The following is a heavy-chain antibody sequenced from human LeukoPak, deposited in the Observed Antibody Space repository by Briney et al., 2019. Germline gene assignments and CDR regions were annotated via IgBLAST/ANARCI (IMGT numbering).Heavy chain of an antibody. CDR1: GFIATSNY. CDR3: ATGGRSGMAFDF. Sequence: PGGSLRLSCSFSGFIATSNYMAWVRQSPGKGLQWISFIYGGGNTLYADSVRDRFSISRDNSKSTFYLQMSSLRVEDTAVYYCATGGRSGMAFDFWGQGTLVTVSS. CDR2: IYGGGNT. V-gene: IGHV3-53*01. J-gene: IGHJ4*02. D-gene: IGHD2-8*01.